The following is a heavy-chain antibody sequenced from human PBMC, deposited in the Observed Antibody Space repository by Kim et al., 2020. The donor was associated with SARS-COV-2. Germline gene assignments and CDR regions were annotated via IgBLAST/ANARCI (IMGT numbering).Heavy chain of an antibody. D-gene: IGHD3-3*01. CDR3: ERDPPRLIFALNNHFDY. V-gene: IGHV1-18*01. Sequence: VKVSCKASGYTFTSYGFTWVRQAPGQGLEWMGGISAYNGNTNYAQKFQGRVTMTTDTSTSTAYMELRSLCADDTGVYYCERDPPRLIFALNNHFDYWG. J-gene: IGHJ4*01. CDR1: GYTFTSYG. CDR2: ISAYNGNT.